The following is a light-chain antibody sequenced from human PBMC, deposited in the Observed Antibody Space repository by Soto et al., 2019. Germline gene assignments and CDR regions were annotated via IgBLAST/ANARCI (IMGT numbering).Light chain of an antibody. CDR3: QQYGSSPPWT. V-gene: IGKV3-20*01. J-gene: IGKJ1*01. Sequence: DIVLTQSPGTLSLSPGERATLSFRASQSVSSSYLAWYQQKPGQAPRLLIYGASSRATGIPDRFSGSVSGTGFTLTISRLEPEDFAVYYCQQYGSSPPWTFGQGTKVDIK. CDR1: QSVSSSY. CDR2: GAS.